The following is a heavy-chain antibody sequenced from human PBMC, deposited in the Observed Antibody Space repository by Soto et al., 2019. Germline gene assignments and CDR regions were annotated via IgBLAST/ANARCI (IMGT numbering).Heavy chain of an antibody. D-gene: IGHD2-15*01. CDR2: IYYSGSA. J-gene: IGHJ5*02. CDR3: AGTPILGYCSGSSCYLRWFDP. Sequence: SETLSLTCTVSGGSISSSSYYWSWIRQPPGKGQEWIGYIYYSGSANYNPSLKSRVTISVDTSKNQFSLKLSSVTAADTAVYYCAGTPILGYCSGSSCYLRWFDPWGQGTLVTVSS. V-gene: IGHV4-61*05. CDR1: GGSISSSSYY.